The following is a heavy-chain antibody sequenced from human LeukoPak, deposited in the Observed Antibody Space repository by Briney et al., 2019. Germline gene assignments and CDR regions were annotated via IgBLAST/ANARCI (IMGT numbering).Heavy chain of an antibody. J-gene: IGHJ3*02. V-gene: IGHV3-30*18. Sequence: QPGRSLRLSCTASGFSFSRSGMHWVRQAPGKGLEWVAVMSFDGSNKFYTDSVKGRFTISRDNSKNTLYLQMNSLRVEDTAVYYCAKGMWVVRGVIGDAFDIWGQGTMVTVSS. D-gene: IGHD3-10*01. CDR1: GFSFSRSG. CDR3: AKGMWVVRGVIGDAFDI. CDR2: MSFDGSNK.